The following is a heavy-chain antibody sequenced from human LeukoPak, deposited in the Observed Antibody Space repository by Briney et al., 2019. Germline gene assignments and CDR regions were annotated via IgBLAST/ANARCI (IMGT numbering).Heavy chain of an antibody. V-gene: IGHV3-53*01. CDR2: IYSGGST. J-gene: IGHJ3*02. Sequence: GGSLRLSCVASGFTVSTNYMNWVRQTPGKGLEWVSVIYSGGSTYYADSVKGRFTISRDNSKNTLYLQMNSLRAEDTAVYYCARWLDAFDIWGQGTMVTVSS. D-gene: IGHD5-12*01. CDR1: GFTVSTNY. CDR3: ARWLDAFDI.